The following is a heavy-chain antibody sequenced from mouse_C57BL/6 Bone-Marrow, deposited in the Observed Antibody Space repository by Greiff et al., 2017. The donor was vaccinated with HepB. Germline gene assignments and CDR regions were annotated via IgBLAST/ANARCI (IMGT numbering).Heavy chain of an antibody. CDR2: IDPSDSYT. Sequence: QVQLQQPGAELVKPGASVKLSCKASGYTFTSYWMQWVKQRPGQGLEWIGEIDPSDSYTNYNQKFKGKATLTVDTSSSTAYMQLSSLTSEDSAVYYCARDPIYYGNSYWYFDVWGTGTTVTVSS. D-gene: IGHD2-1*01. CDR1: GYTFTSYW. J-gene: IGHJ1*03. V-gene: IGHV1-50*01. CDR3: ARDPIYYGNSYWYFDV.